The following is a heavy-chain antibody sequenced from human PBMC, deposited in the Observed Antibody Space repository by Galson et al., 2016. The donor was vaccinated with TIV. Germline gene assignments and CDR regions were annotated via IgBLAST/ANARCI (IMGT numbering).Heavy chain of an antibody. CDR3: TRAAGKNGASCHATCETFDI. V-gene: IGHV6-1*01. Sequence: CAISGDSVSSDSAAWNWVRQSPSRGLEWLGRTYYRSRWYYDYKVSVKSRIKINPDTSKNQFSLQPNSVTPEDTAVYYCTRAAGKNGASCHATCETFDIWGQGTMVTVSS. J-gene: IGHJ3*02. D-gene: IGHD3-10*01. CDR1: GDSVSSDSAA. CDR2: TYYRSRWYY.